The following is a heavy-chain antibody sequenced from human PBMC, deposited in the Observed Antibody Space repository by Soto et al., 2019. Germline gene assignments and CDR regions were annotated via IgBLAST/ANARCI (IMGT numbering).Heavy chain of an antibody. CDR3: ARDRRTLRYYDSSGYYP. Sequence: ASVKVSCKPSGYTFTSYAMNWVRQAPGQGLEWMGWINTNTGNPTYAQGFTGRFVFSLDTSVSTAYLQICSLKAEDTAVYYCARDRRTLRYYDSSGYYPWGQGTLVTVS. CDR2: INTNTGNP. D-gene: IGHD3-22*01. V-gene: IGHV7-4-1*01. CDR1: GYTFTSYA. J-gene: IGHJ5*02.